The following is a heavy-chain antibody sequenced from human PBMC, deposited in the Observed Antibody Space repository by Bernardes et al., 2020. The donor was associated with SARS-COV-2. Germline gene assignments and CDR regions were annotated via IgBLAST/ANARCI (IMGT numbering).Heavy chain of an antibody. J-gene: IGHJ4*02. CDR1: GFTFRSYV. Sequence: GGSLMPSCAASGFTFRSYVMNWVRQAPGQGLEWVSGISGSGGTTFYADSVKGRFTVSRDNSKNMAYLQLNSLRAEDTAVYYCAKDSVDGGSGYLVPFDYWGQGTLVTVSS. D-gene: IGHD3-22*01. CDR3: AKDSVDGGSGYLVPFDY. V-gene: IGHV3-23*01. CDR2: ISGSGGTT.